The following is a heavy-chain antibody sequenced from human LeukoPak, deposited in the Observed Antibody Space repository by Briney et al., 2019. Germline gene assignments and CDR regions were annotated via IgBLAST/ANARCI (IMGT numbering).Heavy chain of an antibody. V-gene: IGHV3-30*04. D-gene: IGHD2-15*01. CDR2: ISYDGSNK. CDR3: ARSYCSGGSCYQYFGY. J-gene: IGHJ4*02. CDR1: GFTFSSYA. Sequence: GGSLRLSCAASGFTFSSYAMHWVRQAPGKGLEWVAVISYDGSNKYYADSVKGRFTISRDNTKNTLYLQMNSLRAEDTAVYYCARSYCSGGSCYQYFGYWGQGTLVTVSS.